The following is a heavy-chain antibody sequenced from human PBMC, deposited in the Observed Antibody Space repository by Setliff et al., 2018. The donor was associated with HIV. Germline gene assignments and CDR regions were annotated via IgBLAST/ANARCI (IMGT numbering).Heavy chain of an antibody. CDR3: ARQFLDWSNDYYSRYYMDV. J-gene: IGHJ6*03. D-gene: IGHD3-3*01. V-gene: IGHV1-18*01. CDR2: ISAYNGNT. Sequence: ASVKVSCKASGYTFTSYGISWVRQAPGQGLEWMGWISAYNGNTHYAQRLQGRVTMTTDTSTGTAYMELRSLRSDDTAVYYCARQFLDWSNDYYSRYYMDVWGEGTTVTVSS. CDR1: GYTFTSYG.